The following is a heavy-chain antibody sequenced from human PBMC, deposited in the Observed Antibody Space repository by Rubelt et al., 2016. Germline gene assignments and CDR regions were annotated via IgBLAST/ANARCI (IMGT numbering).Heavy chain of an antibody. CDR2: IYYSGST. D-gene: IGHD2-2*01. CDR3: ARGAGYCSSTSCSSNWFDP. J-gene: IGHJ5*02. V-gene: IGHV4-59*12. Sequence: QVQLQESGPGLVKPSETLSLTCTVSGGSINSYYWSWIRQPPGKGLEWIAYIYYSGSTKYNPSLMSRLTISADKSNHHFSLNRSSVTAADTAVYYWARGAGYCSSTSCSSNWFDPWGQGTLVTVSS. CDR1: GGSINSYY.